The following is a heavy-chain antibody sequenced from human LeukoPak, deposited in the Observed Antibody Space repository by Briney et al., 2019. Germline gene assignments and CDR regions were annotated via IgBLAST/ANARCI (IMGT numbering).Heavy chain of an antibody. Sequence: ASVKVSCKASGGTFSSYAISWVRQAPGQGLEWMGGIIPIFGTANYAQTFQGRVTITADESTSTAYMELSSLRSEDTAVYYCARSMDYYDSSGYYDPLGYYYGMDVWGQGTTVTVSS. D-gene: IGHD3-22*01. V-gene: IGHV1-69*01. J-gene: IGHJ6*02. CDR1: GGTFSSYA. CDR3: ARSMDYYDSSGYYDPLGYYYGMDV. CDR2: IIPIFGTA.